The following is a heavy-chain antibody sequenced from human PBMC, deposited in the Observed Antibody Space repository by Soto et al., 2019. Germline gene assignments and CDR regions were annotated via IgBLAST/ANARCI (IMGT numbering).Heavy chain of an antibody. CDR3: AREEGDSRSWYFDY. V-gene: IGHV3-30-3*01. J-gene: IGHJ4*02. CDR2: ISYDGSNK. D-gene: IGHD6-13*01. Sequence: QGQLVESGGGVVQPGRSLRLSCAASGFTFSSYAMHWVRQAPGKGLEWVAVISYDGSNKYYADAVKGPSSISRDNSKNTRHLQMNRLRAQDTAVYYCAREEGDSRSWYFDYWGQGTMVTVSP. CDR1: GFTFSSYA.